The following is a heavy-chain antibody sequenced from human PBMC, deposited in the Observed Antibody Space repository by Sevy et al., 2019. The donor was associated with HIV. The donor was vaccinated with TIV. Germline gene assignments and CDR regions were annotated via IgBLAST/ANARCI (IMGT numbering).Heavy chain of an antibody. V-gene: IGHV3-30-3*01. CDR3: VRDPNGLERRPYYGMDV. Sequence: GGSLRLSCAASGFTFSSYAMHWVRQAPGKGLEWVAVISYDGSNKYYADSVKGRFTISRDNSKNTLYLQMNSLRAEDTAVYYCVRDPNGLERRPYYGMDVWGQGTTVTVSS. CDR1: GFTFSSYA. CDR2: ISYDGSNK. J-gene: IGHJ6*02. D-gene: IGHD1-1*01.